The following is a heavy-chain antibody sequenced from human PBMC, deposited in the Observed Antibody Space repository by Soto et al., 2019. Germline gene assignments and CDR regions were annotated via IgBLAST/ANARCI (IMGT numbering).Heavy chain of an antibody. CDR1: GLTFSNAW. Sequence: EVRLVESGGDLVKPGGSLRLSCVVSGLTFSNAWLRWVRQAPGKGLEWVGLIRGKLDGETTDYAAPVKCRFTISKDDPTNTLYLPMNILKTEDTAVYLCTTLLSGGTADWGQGTVVTVSS. J-gene: IGHJ4*02. D-gene: IGHD2-15*01. V-gene: IGHV3-15*01. CDR2: IRGKLDGETT. CDR3: TTLLSGGTAD.